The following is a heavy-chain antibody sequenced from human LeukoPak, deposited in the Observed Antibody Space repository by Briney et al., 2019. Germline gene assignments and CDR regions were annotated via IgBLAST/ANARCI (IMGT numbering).Heavy chain of an antibody. Sequence: SETLSLTCAVYGGSFSGYYWSWIRQPPGKGLEWIGEINHRGNTNYNPSLKSRVTISVDTSKNQFSLKLSSVTAADTAVYYCARVPLDLGAYYFDYWGQGTLVTVSS. CDR1: GGSFSGYY. CDR3: ARVPLDLGAYYFDY. V-gene: IGHV4-34*01. D-gene: IGHD3-10*01. CDR2: INHRGNT. J-gene: IGHJ4*02.